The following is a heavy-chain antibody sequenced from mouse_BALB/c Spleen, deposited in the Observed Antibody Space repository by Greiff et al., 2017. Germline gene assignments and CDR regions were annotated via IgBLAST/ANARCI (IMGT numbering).Heavy chain of an antibody. Sequence: VKLQESGPELVKPGASVKISCKASGYAFSSSWMNWVKQRPGQGLEWIGRIYPGDGDTNYNGKFKGKATLTVDKSSSTAYMQLSSLTSVDSAVYFCARRGLYYGNYGAMDYWGQGTSVTVSS. CDR2: IYPGDGDT. V-gene: IGHV1-82*01. CDR1: GYAFSSSW. CDR3: ARRGLYYGNYGAMDY. D-gene: IGHD2-1*01. J-gene: IGHJ4*01.